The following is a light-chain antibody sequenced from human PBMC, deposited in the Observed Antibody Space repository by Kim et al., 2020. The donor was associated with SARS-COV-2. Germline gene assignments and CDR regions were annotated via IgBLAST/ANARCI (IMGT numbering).Light chain of an antibody. V-gene: IGLV3-25*03. CDR2: KDS. CDR1: ALPNQY. Sequence: SYELTQPPSMSVSPGQTARITCSGDALPNQYAYWYQQRPGQAPMMMIYKDSERPSGIPERFSGSSSGTTVTLTISGVQAEDEADYYCQSEDSSGTRGVSGGGTQLTVL. J-gene: IGLJ3*02. CDR3: QSEDSSGTRGV.